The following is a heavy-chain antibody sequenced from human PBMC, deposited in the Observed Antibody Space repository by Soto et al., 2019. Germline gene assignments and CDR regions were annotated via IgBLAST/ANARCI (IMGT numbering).Heavy chain of an antibody. D-gene: IGHD1-26*01. V-gene: IGHV1-46*01. CDR1: GYTFTSYY. Sequence: ASVKVSCKASGYTFTSYYMHWVRQAPGQGLEWMGIINPSGGSTSYAQKFQGRVTMTRDTSTSTVYMEVSSLRSEDTAVYYCARAQMEYGGSSLYFDYWGQGTLVTVSS. CDR3: ARAQMEYGGSSLYFDY. J-gene: IGHJ4*02. CDR2: INPSGGST.